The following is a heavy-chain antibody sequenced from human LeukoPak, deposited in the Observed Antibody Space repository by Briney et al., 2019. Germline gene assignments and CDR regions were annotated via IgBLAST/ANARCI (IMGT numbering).Heavy chain of an antibody. D-gene: IGHD5-12*01. Sequence: SETLSLTCTVSGGPISSGDYYWSWIRQPPGKGLEWIGYIYYSGSTYYNPSLKSRVTISVDTSKNQFSLKLSSVTAADTAVYYCAREDGYDVNWFDPWGQGTLVTVSS. CDR1: GGPISSGDYY. V-gene: IGHV4-30-4*01. J-gene: IGHJ5*02. CDR3: AREDGYDVNWFDP. CDR2: IYYSGST.